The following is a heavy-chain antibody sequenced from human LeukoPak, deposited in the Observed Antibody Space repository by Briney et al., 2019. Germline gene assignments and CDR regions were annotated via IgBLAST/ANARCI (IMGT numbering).Heavy chain of an antibody. V-gene: IGHV4-59*01. J-gene: IGHJ3*02. D-gene: IGHD5-12*01. CDR2: IYYSGST. Sequence: SETLSLTCAVYGGSFSGYYWSWIRQPPGKGLEWIGYIYYSGSTNYNPSLKSRVTISVDTSKNQFSLKLSSVTAADTAVYYCARVYGSGYDFRGAFDIWGQGTMVTVSS. CDR3: ARVYGSGYDFRGAFDI. CDR1: GGSFSGYY.